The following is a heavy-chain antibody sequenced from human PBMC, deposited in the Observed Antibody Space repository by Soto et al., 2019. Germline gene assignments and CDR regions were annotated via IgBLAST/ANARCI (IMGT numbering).Heavy chain of an antibody. J-gene: IGHJ6*01. CDR2: IKSKTDGGTT. Sequence: GGSLRLSCAASGFTFSNAWMNWVRQAPGKGLEWVGRIKSKTDGGTTDYAAPVKGRFTISRDDSKNTLYLQMNSLKTEDTAVNYCKPEIGPVRRYSYGYYYYYYVIDVWGSGTTVTVSS. CDR1: GFTFSNAW. CDR3: KPEIGPVRRYSYGYYYYYYVIDV. V-gene: IGHV3-15*07. D-gene: IGHD5-18*01.